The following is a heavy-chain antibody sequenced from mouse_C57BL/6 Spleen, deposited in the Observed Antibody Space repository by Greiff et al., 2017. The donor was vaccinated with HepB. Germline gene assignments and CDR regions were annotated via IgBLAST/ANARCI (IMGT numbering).Heavy chain of an antibody. J-gene: IGHJ4*01. CDR3: ARGGPTIVTNRYYYAMDY. V-gene: IGHV1-18*01. Sequence: EVQLQQSGPELVKPGASVKIPCKASGYTFTDYNMDWVKQSHGKSLEWIGDINPNNGGTIYNQKFKGKATLTVDKSSSTAYMELRSLTSEDTAVYYCARGGPTIVTNRYYYAMDYWGQGTSVTVSS. CDR1: GYTFTDYN. D-gene: IGHD2-5*01. CDR2: INPNNGGT.